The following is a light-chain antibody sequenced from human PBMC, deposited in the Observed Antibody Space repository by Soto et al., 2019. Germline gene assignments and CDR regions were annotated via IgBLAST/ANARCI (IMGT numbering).Light chain of an antibody. CDR3: QSYDSSLSGSNYV. Sequence: QAAVTQPPSVSGAPGQRVTISCTGSSSNIGAGYDVHWYQQLPGTAPKLLIYGNSNRPSGVPDRFSGSKSGTSASLAITGLQAEDEADYYCQSYDSSLSGSNYVFGTGTKLTVL. V-gene: IGLV1-40*01. CDR2: GNS. J-gene: IGLJ1*01. CDR1: SSNIGAGYD.